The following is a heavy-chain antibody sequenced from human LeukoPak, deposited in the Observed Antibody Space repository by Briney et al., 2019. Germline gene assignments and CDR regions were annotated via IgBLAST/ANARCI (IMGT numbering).Heavy chain of an antibody. CDR2: IYYSGYT. J-gene: IGHJ4*02. V-gene: IGHV4-4*02. D-gene: IGHD3-22*01. Sequence: PSGTLSLTCAVSGGSISSSNRWSWVRQPPGKGLEWIGEIYYSGYTNYNPSLKSRLTISIDKSKNQFSLNLNSVTAADTAVYYCARASGDSSGYGLGYFFDYWGQGTLVTVSS. CDR3: ARASGDSSGYGLGYFFDY. CDR1: GGSISSSNR.